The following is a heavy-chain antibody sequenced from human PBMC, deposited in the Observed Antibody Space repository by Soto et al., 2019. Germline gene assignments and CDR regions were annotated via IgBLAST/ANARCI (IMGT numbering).Heavy chain of an antibody. V-gene: IGHV1-58*01. J-gene: IGHJ6*02. CDR2: IVVGSGNT. Sequence: SVKVSCKASGFNFTSSAVQWVRQARGQRLEWIGWIVVGSGNTNYAQKFQERVTITRDMSTSTAYMELSSLRSEDTAVYYCAAPRLGYSRTLYYYYCMNVWRQGTTVTVSS. CDR3: AAPRLGYSRTLYYYYCMNV. CDR1: GFNFTSSA. D-gene: IGHD6-13*01.